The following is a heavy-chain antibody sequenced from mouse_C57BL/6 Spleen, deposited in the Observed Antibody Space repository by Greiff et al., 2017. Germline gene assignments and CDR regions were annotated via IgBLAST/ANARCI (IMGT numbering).Heavy chain of an antibody. D-gene: IGHD2-5*01. Sequence: QVQLQQSGAELVKPGASVKLSCKASGYTFTSYWMQWVKQRPGQGLEWIGEIDPSDSYTNYNQKFKGKATLTVDTSSSTAYMQLSSLTSEDSAVYDCARGDYSSAYLVEDGGQGTTLTV. CDR2: IDPSDSYT. V-gene: IGHV1-50*01. CDR1: GYTFTSYW. CDR3: ARGDYSSAYLVED. J-gene: IGHJ2*01.